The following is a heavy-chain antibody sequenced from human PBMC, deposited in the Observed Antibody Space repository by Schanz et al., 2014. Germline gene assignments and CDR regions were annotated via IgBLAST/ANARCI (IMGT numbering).Heavy chain of an antibody. CDR1: GGTFSRLT. CDR3: ATMWGYCTATACQILEVLDV. V-gene: IGHV1-69*02. D-gene: IGHD2-8*02. CDR2: INLSGGST. Sequence: QVQLVQSGADVKKPGSSVRVSCKASGGTFSRLTFSWVRQAPRQGLEWMGTINLSGGSTNNAQKLQGRVTMTTDTSTGTAYMELRSLRSDDTAMYYCATMWGYCTATACQILEVLDVWGQGTMVTVSS. J-gene: IGHJ3*01.